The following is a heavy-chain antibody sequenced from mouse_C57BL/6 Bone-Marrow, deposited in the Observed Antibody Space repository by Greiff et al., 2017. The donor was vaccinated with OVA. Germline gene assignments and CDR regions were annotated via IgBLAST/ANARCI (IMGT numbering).Heavy chain of an antibody. Sequence: EVKLMESGPGMVKPSQSLSLTCTVTGYSITSGYDWHWIRHFPGNKLEWMGYISYSGSTNYNQSLKRRISITHDTSKNHFFLKLNSVTTEDTATDDCARDWGSWSFDVWGTGTTVTVSS. V-gene: IGHV3-1*01. CDR2: ISYSGST. J-gene: IGHJ1*03. CDR3: ARDWGSWSFDV. CDR1: GYSITSGYD.